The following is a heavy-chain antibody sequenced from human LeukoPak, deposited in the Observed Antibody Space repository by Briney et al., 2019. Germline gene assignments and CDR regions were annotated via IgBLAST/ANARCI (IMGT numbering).Heavy chain of an antibody. V-gene: IGHV3-23*01. Sequence: GGSLRLSCAASGLTFSSYAMSWVRQAPGKGLEWVSAISGSGGSTYYADSVKGRFTISRDNSKNTLYLQMNSLRAEDTAVYYCAKGVESYDSSGLFDYWGQGTLVTVSS. CDR3: AKGVESYDSSGLFDY. J-gene: IGHJ4*02. CDR2: ISGSGGST. CDR1: GLTFSSYA. D-gene: IGHD3-22*01.